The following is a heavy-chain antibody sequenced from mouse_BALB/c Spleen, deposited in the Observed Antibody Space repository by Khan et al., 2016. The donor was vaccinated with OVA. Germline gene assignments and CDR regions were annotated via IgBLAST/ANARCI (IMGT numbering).Heavy chain of an antibody. CDR3: TRLAYYYDSEGFAY. CDR2: VSTGGSHT. Sequence: EVELVESGGDLVKPGGSLKLSCAASGFTFSTYGMSWVRQTPDKRLEWVATVSTGGSHTYYPDSVKGRFTISRDNAKNTLYLQMSGLKSEDTAMFYCTRLAYYYDSEGFAYWGQGTLVTVSA. J-gene: IGHJ3*01. V-gene: IGHV5-6*01. D-gene: IGHD1-1*01. CDR1: GFTFSTYG.